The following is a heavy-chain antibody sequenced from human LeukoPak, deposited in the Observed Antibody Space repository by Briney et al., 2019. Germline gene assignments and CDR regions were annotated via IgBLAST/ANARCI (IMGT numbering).Heavy chain of an antibody. CDR1: GGSISSYY. CDR3: ARHSAYSGYDYGNDY. CDR2: IYTSGST. Sequence: SETLSLTCTVSGGSISSYYWSWIRQPPGKGLEWIGYIYTSGSTNYNPSLKSRATISVDTSKNQFSLKLSSVTAADTAVYYCARHSAYSGYDYGNDYWGQGTLVTVSS. V-gene: IGHV4-4*09. J-gene: IGHJ4*02. D-gene: IGHD5-12*01.